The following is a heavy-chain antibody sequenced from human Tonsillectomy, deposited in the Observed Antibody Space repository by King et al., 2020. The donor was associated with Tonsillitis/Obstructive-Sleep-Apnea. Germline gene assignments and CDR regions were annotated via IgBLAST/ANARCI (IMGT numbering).Heavy chain of an antibody. CDR3: ARSIQGWHYFDY. J-gene: IGHJ4*02. Sequence: VQLVESGGGVVQPGRSLRLSCAASGFKFSSYAMHWVRQAPGKGLDWVAFISYDGSNKYYADSVKGRFTISRDNSKNTLYLQMNSLRAEDTAVYYCARSIQGWHYFDYWGQGTLVTVSS. D-gene: IGHD6-19*01. V-gene: IGHV3-30*04. CDR1: GFKFSSYA. CDR2: ISYDGSNK.